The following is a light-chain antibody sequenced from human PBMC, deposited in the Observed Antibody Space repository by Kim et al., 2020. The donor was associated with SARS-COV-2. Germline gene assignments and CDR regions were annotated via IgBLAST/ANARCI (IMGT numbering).Light chain of an antibody. Sequence: EIVLTQSPGTLSLSPGERATLSCRASQSVSSSYVVWYQQKPRQAPRLLIYGASIRATGIPDRFSGSGSGTDFSLTISRLEPEDFAVYYCQNYGSSPPNIFGQGTKLEI. V-gene: IGKV3-20*01. J-gene: IGKJ2*01. CDR2: GAS. CDR3: QNYGSSPPNI. CDR1: QSVSSSY.